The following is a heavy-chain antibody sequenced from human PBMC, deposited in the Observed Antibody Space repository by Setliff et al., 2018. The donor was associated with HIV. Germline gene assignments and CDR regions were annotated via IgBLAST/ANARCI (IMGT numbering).Heavy chain of an antibody. CDR1: GGIFSSYA. CDR3: ARDSSDTAMVIGRSFDY. J-gene: IGHJ4*02. V-gene: IGHV1-69*05. Sequence: SVKVSCKASGGIFSSYAISWVRQAPGQGLEWMGGIIPIFGTANYAQKFQGRVTITTDESTSTAYMELSSLRSEDTAVYYCARDSSDTAMVIGRSFDYWGQGTLVTVSS. CDR2: IIPIFGTA. D-gene: IGHD5-18*01.